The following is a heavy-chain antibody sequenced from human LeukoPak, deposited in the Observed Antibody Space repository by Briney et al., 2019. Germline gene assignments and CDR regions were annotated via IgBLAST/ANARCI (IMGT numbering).Heavy chain of an antibody. V-gene: IGHV1-8*01. Sequence: ASVKVSCKASGYTFTSYDINWVRQATGQGLEWMGGMNPNSGNTGYAQKFQGRVTMTRNTSISTAYMELSSLRSEDTAVYYCARGWGSRAAAGTRSNDYWGQGTLVTVSS. CDR2: MNPNSGNT. J-gene: IGHJ4*02. D-gene: IGHD6-13*01. CDR3: ARGWGSRAAAGTRSNDY. CDR1: GYTFTSYD.